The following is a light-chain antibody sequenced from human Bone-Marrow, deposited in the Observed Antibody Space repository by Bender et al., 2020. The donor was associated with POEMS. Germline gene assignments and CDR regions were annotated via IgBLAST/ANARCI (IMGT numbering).Light chain of an antibody. CDR3: EAWDDSLNGPV. Sequence: QSGLTQPPSASGTPGQTVTISCSGGNSDIGSNYVYWYQYVPGTAPKLLIYRNTQRRPGVPDRFSGSKSGTSASLAISGLRPEDEADYYCEAWDDSLNGPVFGGGTKVTVL. J-gene: IGLJ3*02. CDR1: NSDIGSNY. V-gene: IGLV1-47*01. CDR2: RNT.